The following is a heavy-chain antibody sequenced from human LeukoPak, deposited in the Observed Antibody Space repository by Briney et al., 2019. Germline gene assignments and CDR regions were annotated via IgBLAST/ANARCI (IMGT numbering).Heavy chain of an antibody. CDR2: ISYIGST. J-gene: IGHJ5*02. CDR3: ARKAPKKGWFDP. V-gene: IGHV4-59*08. Sequence: PSETLSLTCAVSDDSFSSHYWTWIRQPPGKGLEWIGYISYIGSTNYNPSLKSRVTISIDTSRNQFSLKLSSVTAADTAVYFCARKAPKKGWFDPWGQGTLVTVSS. CDR1: DDSFSSHY.